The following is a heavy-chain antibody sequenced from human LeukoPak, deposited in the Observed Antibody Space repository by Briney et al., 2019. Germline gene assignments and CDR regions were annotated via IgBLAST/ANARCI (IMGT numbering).Heavy chain of an antibody. Sequence: GGSLRLSCAASGFTFSSYWMSWVRQAAGKGLEWVANIKQDGSEKNYVDSVKGRFTISRDNAKNSLYLQMNSLRAEDTAVYYCVRDRGMTVLSHYYYYMDVWGNGTTVTLSS. J-gene: IGHJ6*03. CDR2: IKQDGSEK. CDR1: GFTFSSYW. V-gene: IGHV3-7*01. CDR3: VRDRGMTVLSHYYYYMDV. D-gene: IGHD3-16*01.